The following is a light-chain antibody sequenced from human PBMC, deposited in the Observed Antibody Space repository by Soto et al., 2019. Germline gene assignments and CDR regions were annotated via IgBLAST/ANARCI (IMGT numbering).Light chain of an antibody. Sequence: EIVMTQSPATLSVSPGERATLSCRASQSVSSNLAWYQQNPGKAPRPLIYGASTRATGIPARFSGSGSGTEFTLTISSLQSEDFAVYYCQQYNNWPPLTFGGGTKVEIK. CDR3: QQYNNWPPLT. J-gene: IGKJ4*01. V-gene: IGKV3-15*01. CDR1: QSVSSN. CDR2: GAS.